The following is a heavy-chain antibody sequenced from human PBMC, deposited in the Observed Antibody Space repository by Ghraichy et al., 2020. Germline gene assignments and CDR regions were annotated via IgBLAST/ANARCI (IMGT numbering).Heavy chain of an antibody. CDR2: IRFDGSNT. CDR3: VKMELGAGSMSDY. D-gene: IGHD2-15*01. V-gene: IGHV3-30*02. CDR1: GFTFRDYG. J-gene: IGHJ4*02. Sequence: GETLNISFAASGFTFRDYGMHWVRQAPGKGLEWLTFIRFDGSNTYYADSVKFRYTISRDNAKNTLYLQMSSLKTEDTAVYYCVKMELGAGSMSDYWGQGTLVTVSS.